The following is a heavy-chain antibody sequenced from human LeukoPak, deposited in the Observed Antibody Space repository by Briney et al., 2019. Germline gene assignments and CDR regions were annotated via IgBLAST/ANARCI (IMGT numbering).Heavy chain of an antibody. CDR3: ARRYEQQLVPGAFDI. CDR1: GGTFSSYA. V-gene: IGHV1-69*04. D-gene: IGHD6-13*01. J-gene: IGHJ3*02. CDR2: IIPILGIA. Sequence: GASVKVSCKASGGTFSSYAISWVRQAPGQGLEWMGRIIPILGIANYAQKFQGRVTITADKSTSTAYMELSSLRSEDTAVYYCARRYEQQLVPGAFDIWGQGTMVTVSS.